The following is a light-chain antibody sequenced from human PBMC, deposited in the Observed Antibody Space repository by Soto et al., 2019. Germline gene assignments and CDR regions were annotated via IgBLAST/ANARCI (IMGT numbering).Light chain of an antibody. J-gene: IGLJ1*01. CDR3: SSYAGSRYV. Sequence: QSVLTQPPSASGSPGQSVTISCTGTSSDVGGYNYVSWYQQHPGKAPKLMIYEVTKRPSGVPDRFSGSKSGNTASLTVSGLQAEDDADYYCSSYAGSRYVFGTGTKVTVL. CDR1: SSDVGGYNY. CDR2: EVT. V-gene: IGLV2-8*01.